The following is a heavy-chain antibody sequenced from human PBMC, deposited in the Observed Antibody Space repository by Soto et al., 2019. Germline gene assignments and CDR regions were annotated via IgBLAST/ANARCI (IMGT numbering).Heavy chain of an antibody. CDR2: ISGSGGST. V-gene: IGHV3-23*01. J-gene: IGHJ6*02. CDR1: GFTFSSYA. CDR3: AKDQAARRYDILTGYGMDV. D-gene: IGHD3-9*01. Sequence: GGSLRLSCAASGFTFSSYAMSWVRQAPGKGLEWVSAISGSGGSTYYADSVKGRFTISRDNSKNTLYLRMNSLRAEDTAVYYCAKDQAARRYDILTGYGMDVWGQGTTVTVSS.